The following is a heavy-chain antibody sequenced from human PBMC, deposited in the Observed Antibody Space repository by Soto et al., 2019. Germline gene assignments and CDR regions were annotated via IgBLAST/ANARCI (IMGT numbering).Heavy chain of an antibody. J-gene: IGHJ4*02. Sequence: GGSLRLSCEASGFSFSNDAMGWVRQTPGKGLEWVSGMSGSGETTYYADSVKGRFTISRDYSKNTLYLQMNRLRAEDTAVYYCARQRLTTMIVVADYWGQGTLVTVSS. CDR2: MSGSGETT. V-gene: IGHV3-23*01. D-gene: IGHD3-22*01. CDR1: GFSFSNDA. CDR3: ARQRLTTMIVVADY.